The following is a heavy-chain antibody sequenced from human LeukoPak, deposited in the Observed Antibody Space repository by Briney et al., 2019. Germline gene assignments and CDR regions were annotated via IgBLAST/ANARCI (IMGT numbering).Heavy chain of an antibody. CDR2: MNTDGSTT. Sequence: PGGSLRLSCAASGFTFSSYWMHWVRQVPGKGLVWVSHMNTDGSTTSYADSVKGRFTISRDNSKNTLYLQMNSLRAEDTAVYYCAKGIYSSGWSYFDYWGHGTLVTVSS. D-gene: IGHD6-19*01. CDR3: AKGIYSSGWSYFDY. CDR1: GFTFSSYW. J-gene: IGHJ4*01. V-gene: IGHV3-74*01.